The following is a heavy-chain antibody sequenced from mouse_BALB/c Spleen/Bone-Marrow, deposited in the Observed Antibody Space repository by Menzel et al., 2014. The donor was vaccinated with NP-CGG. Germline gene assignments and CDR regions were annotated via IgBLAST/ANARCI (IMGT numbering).Heavy chain of an antibody. Sequence: EVQLQQSGAEIVRPGALVKLSCIASGFNIKDYYMQWVKQRPEQGLEWIGWIDPENGNTIYDPKFQGKASITADTSSNTAYLQLSGLTSEDTAVYYCARGDGYAMDYWGQGTSVTVSS. V-gene: IGHV14-1*02. CDR1: GFNIKDYY. CDR3: ARGDGYAMDY. J-gene: IGHJ4*01. CDR2: IDPENGNT.